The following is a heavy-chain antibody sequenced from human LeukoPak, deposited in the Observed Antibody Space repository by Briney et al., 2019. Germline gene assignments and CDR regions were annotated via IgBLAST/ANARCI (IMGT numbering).Heavy chain of an antibody. CDR2: ISSSSSYI. D-gene: IGHD4-17*01. CDR3: ARGGPYGDYWYFDY. CDR1: GFTFSDYY. J-gene: IGHJ4*02. Sequence: GGSLRLSCAASGFTFSDYYMSWIRQAPGKGLEWVSSISSSSSYIYYADSVKGRFTISRDNAKNSLYLQMNSLRAEDTAVYYCARGGPYGDYWYFDYWGQGTLVTVSS. V-gene: IGHV3-11*06.